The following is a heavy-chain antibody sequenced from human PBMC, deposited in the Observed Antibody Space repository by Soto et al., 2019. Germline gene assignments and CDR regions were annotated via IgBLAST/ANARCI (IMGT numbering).Heavy chain of an antibody. D-gene: IGHD2-15*01. Sequence: EVQLLESGGGLVQPGGSLRLSCAASGFTFSSYAMSWVRQAPGKGLAWVSAISGSGGSTYYADSVKGGFTISRDNSTNTLYLQMNSLRAEDTAVYYCARGVVVPATPPFDYWGQGTLVTVSS. CDR3: ARGVVVPATPPFDY. V-gene: IGHV3-23*01. CDR2: ISGSGGST. CDR1: GFTFSSYA. J-gene: IGHJ4*02.